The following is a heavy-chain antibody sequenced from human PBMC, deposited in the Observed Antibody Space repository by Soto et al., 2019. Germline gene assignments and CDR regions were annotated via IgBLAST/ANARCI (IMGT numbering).Heavy chain of an antibody. V-gene: IGHV4-59*01. CDR3: ARERTIFGVVDAFDI. Sequence: PSETLSLTCTVSGGSISSYYWSWIRQPPGKGLEWIGYIYYSGSTNYNPSLKSRVTISVDTSKNQFSLKLSSVTAADTAVYYCARERTIFGVVDAFDIWGQGTMVTVSS. J-gene: IGHJ3*02. CDR1: GGSISSYY. D-gene: IGHD3-3*01. CDR2: IYYSGST.